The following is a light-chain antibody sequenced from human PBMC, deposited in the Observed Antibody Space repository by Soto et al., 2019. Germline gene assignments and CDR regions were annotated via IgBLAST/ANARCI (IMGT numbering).Light chain of an antibody. CDR2: TNN. Sequence: QSVLTQPPSASGTPGQRVSISCSGTSSNIGSKAVSWYQHLPETAPKLLISTNNQRPSGVPDRFSGSKSGTSASLAISGLQSEDEADYYCVVWDDSLNGLVFGGGTKVTVL. CDR3: VVWDDSLNGLV. CDR1: SSNIGSKA. V-gene: IGLV1-44*01. J-gene: IGLJ3*02.